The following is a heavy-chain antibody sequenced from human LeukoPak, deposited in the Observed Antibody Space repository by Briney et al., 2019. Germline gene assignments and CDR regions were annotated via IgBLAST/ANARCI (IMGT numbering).Heavy chain of an antibody. J-gene: IGHJ4*02. V-gene: IGHV3-49*03. D-gene: IGHD1-26*01. CDR2: IRSKAYGGTT. Sequence: GRSLRFSWTASGFTFGDYAMSWFRQAPGKGLEWVGFIRSKAYGGTTEYAASVKGRFTISRADSKSIAYLQMNSLKTEDTAVYYCTRTSGSYYEYYFDYWGQGTLVTVSS. CDR1: GFTFGDYA. CDR3: TRTSGSYYEYYFDY.